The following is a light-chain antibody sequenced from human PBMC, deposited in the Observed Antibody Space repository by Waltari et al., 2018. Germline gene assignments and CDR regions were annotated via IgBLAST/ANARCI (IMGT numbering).Light chain of an antibody. Sequence: QSALTQPASVSGSPGQAIILSCTGTGSDVGGYDYVSWYQQYPGKAPRLIIYDLYNRPSGVSNRFSGSKSDNTASLTISGLQAEDESVYYCSSYTRSGVVFGGGTKLTVL. CDR1: GSDVGGYDY. J-gene: IGLJ2*01. CDR3: SSYTRSGVV. V-gene: IGLV2-14*01. CDR2: DLY.